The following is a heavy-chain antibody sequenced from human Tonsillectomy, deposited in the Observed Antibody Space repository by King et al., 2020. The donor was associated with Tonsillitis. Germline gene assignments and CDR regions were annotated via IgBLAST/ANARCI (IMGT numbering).Heavy chain of an antibody. CDR3: ARDHQRDYDFWSGIDY. D-gene: IGHD3-3*01. V-gene: IGHV3-33*01. Sequence: VQLVVSGGGVVQPGRSLRLSCAASGFTFSSYGMHWVRQAPGKGLEWVAVIWYDGSNKYYADSVKGRFTISRDNSKNTLYLQMNSLRAEDTAVYYCARDHQRDYDFWSGIDYWGQGTLVTVSS. J-gene: IGHJ4*02. CDR2: IWYDGSNK. CDR1: GFTFSSYG.